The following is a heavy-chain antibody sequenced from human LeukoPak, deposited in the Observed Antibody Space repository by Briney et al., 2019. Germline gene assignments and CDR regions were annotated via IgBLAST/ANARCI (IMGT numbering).Heavy chain of an antibody. CDR2: INQDGSQT. V-gene: IGHV3-7*01. CDR1: GFTLSNYW. CDR3: ARHSASGSYYTYKFVY. Sequence: GGSLRLSCAASGFTLSNYWMSWVRQAPGKGLEWVANINQDGSQTYYVDSVKGRFTISRDNVKNSLYVQMNSLRGEDTAVFYCARHSASGSYYTYKFVYWGQGTQVTVSS. J-gene: IGHJ4*02. D-gene: IGHD3-10*01.